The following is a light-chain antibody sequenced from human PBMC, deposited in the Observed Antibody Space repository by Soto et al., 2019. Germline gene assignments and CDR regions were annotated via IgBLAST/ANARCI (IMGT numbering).Light chain of an antibody. CDR1: SSDVGGY. CDR3: SSYTSSSTPYVV. V-gene: IGLV2-14*01. CDR2: EVS. J-gene: IGLJ2*01. Sequence: QSVLTQPASVSGSPGQSITISCTGTSSDVGGYVSWYQQHPGKAPKLMFYEVSHRPSGVSNRFSGSKSGNTASLTISGLQAEHEADYYCSSYTSSSTPYVVFGGGTKVNVL.